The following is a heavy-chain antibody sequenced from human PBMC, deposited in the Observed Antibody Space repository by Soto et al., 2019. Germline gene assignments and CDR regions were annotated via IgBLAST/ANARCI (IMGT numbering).Heavy chain of an antibody. D-gene: IGHD3-3*01. CDR1: VLTFSSYA. CDR2: ISNSGRST. Sequence: PWGSLRLCCSASVLTFSSYAMSWFRQAPGKGLEWVSHISNSGRSTKYADSVKGRFTISRDNSKNTLYLQMNSLRAEDTAIYYCAKDALAYYDFWSWGQGTLVTVSS. V-gene: IGHV3-23*01. J-gene: IGHJ4*02. CDR3: AKDALAYYDFWS.